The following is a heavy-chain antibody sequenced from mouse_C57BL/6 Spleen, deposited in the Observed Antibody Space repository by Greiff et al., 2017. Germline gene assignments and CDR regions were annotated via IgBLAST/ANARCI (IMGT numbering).Heavy chain of an antibody. CDR1: GYTFTDYE. CDR2: IDPETGGT. V-gene: IGHV1-15*01. CDR3: TRGEGAQATGWFAY. J-gene: IGHJ3*01. Sequence: QVQLQQSGAELVRPGASVTLSCKASGYTFTDYEMHWVKQTPVHGLEWIGAIDPETGGTAYNQKFKGKAILTADKSSSTAYMELRSLTSEDSAVYYCTRGEGAQATGWFAYWGQGTLVTVSA. D-gene: IGHD3-2*02.